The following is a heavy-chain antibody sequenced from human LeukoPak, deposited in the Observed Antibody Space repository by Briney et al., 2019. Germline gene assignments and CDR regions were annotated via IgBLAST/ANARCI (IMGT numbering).Heavy chain of an antibody. J-gene: IGHJ4*02. Sequence: ASVKVSCKASGGTFSSYAISWVRQAPGQGLEWMGIINPSGGSTSYAQKFQGRVTMTRDTSTSTVYMELSSLRSEDTAVYYCARAGIAVAGTGFDYWGQGTLVTVSS. D-gene: IGHD6-19*01. CDR3: ARAGIAVAGTGFDY. CDR2: INPSGGST. V-gene: IGHV1-46*01. CDR1: GGTFSSYA.